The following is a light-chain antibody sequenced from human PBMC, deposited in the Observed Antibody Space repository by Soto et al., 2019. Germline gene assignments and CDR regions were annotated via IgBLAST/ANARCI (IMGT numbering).Light chain of an antibody. CDR3: QQRSNWPRT. Sequence: EIVLTQSPATLSLSPGERATLSCRASQSVSSYLAWYQQKPGQAPRLLIYDASNRATGIPARFSGSGSGTDFTLTISSLEAEDFAVDYCQQRSNWPRTFGQGTKVAIK. J-gene: IGKJ1*01. CDR1: QSVSSY. CDR2: DAS. V-gene: IGKV3-11*01.